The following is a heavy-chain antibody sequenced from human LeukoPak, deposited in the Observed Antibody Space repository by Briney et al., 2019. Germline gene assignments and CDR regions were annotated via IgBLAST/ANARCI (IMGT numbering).Heavy chain of an antibody. D-gene: IGHD6-19*01. J-gene: IGHJ4*02. CDR1: GGSISSGGYY. V-gene: IGHV4-61*08. Sequence: SETLSLTCTVSGGSISSGGYYWSWIRQHPGKGLEWIGYIYYSGSTNYNPSLKSRVTISVDASKNQFSLKLSSVTAADTAVYYCARGGGVAGTPYNPYDYWGQGTLVTVSS. CDR3: ARGGGVAGTPYNPYDY. CDR2: IYYSGST.